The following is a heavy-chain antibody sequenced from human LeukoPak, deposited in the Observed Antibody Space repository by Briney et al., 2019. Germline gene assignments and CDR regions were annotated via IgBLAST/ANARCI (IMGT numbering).Heavy chain of an antibody. CDR1: GYTLTEFS. V-gene: IGHV1-24*01. D-gene: IGHD6-19*01. J-gene: IGHJ4*02. CDR2: FDPEDAET. CDR3: ATAVAGSFDY. Sequence: APVKVSCMVSGYTLTEFSMHWVRQAPGKGLEWMGGFDPEDAETIYAQKLQGRLTMTEDTSTDTVYMELSSLRSEDTAVYYCATAVAGSFDYWGQGTLVTVSS.